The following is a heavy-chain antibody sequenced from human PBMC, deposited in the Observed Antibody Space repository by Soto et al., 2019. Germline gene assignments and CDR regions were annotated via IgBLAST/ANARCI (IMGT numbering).Heavy chain of an antibody. CDR2: IYYSGST. CDR1: GGPISSYY. J-gene: IGHJ6*02. V-gene: IGHV4-59*01. CDR3: ARGYGSGSYYNVGNYYYYGMDV. Sequence: SETLSLTCTVSGGPISSYYWSWIRQPPGKGLEWIGYIYYSGSTNYNPSLKSRVTISVDTSKNQFSLKLSSVTAADTAVYYCARGYGSGSYYNVGNYYYYGMDVWGQGTTVTVSS. D-gene: IGHD3-10*01.